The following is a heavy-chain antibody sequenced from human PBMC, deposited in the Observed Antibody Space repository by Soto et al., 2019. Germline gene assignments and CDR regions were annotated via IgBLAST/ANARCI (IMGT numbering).Heavy chain of an antibody. CDR3: ARGPSGDKVDY. Sequence: QVQLQESGPGLVKPSQTLSLTCTVSGGSISSDYYCWSWIRQSAEKGLEWIGHIYNSVNTYSNPSLSSRVTISVDTSKNHFSLKLTSVTAADTAVYYCARGPSGDKVDYWGQGTLVTVSS. J-gene: IGHJ4*02. D-gene: IGHD7-27*01. CDR2: IYNSVNT. CDR1: GGSISSDYYC. V-gene: IGHV4-30-4*01.